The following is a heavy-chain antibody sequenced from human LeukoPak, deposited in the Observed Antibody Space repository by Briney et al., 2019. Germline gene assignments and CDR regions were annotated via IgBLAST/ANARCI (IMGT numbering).Heavy chain of an antibody. CDR3: ARGSDYGDY. CDR1: GGSFSSSSYS. CDR2: IYYSGGT. V-gene: IGHV4-39*07. J-gene: IGHJ4*02. Sequence: SETLSLTCTVSGGSFSSSSYSWGWIRQPPGKGLEWIGSIYYSGGTYYNPSLKSRVTISINTSKNQFSLRLSSVTAADTAVYYCARGSDYGDYWGQGTLVTVSS. D-gene: IGHD3-3*01.